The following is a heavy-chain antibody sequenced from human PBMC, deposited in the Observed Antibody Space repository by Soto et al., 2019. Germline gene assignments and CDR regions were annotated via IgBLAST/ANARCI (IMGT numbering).Heavy chain of an antibody. J-gene: IGHJ6*02. CDR3: ARGRPLRYFDWLLPGGYYYYGMDV. CDR2: FNHSGST. Sequence: SETLSLTCAVYGGSFSGYYWSWIRQPPGKGLEWIGEFNHSGSTNYNPSLKSRVTISVDTSKNQFSLKLSSVTAADTAVYYCARGRPLRYFDWLLPGGYYYYGMDVWGQGTTVTVSS. CDR1: GGSFSGYY. D-gene: IGHD3-9*01. V-gene: IGHV4-34*01.